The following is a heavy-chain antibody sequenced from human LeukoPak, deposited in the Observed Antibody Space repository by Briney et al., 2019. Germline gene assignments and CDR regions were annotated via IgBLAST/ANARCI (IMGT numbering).Heavy chain of an antibody. V-gene: IGHV4-39*01. J-gene: IGHJ4*02. Sequence: KSSEILSLTCTVSGGSISSSSYYWGWIRQPPGKGLEWIGSIYYSGSTYYNPSLKSRVTISVDTSKNQFSLKLSSVTAADTAVYYCARQAYGDPRYFDYWGQGTLVTVSS. D-gene: IGHD4-17*01. CDR3: ARQAYGDPRYFDY. CDR2: IYYSGST. CDR1: GGSISSSSYY.